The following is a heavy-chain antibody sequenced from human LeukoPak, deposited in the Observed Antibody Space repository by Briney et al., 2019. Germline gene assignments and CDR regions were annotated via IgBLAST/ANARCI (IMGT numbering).Heavy chain of an antibody. CDR3: ATEAASVYYFDY. J-gene: IGHJ4*02. CDR1: GYTLTELS. V-gene: IGHV1-24*01. CDR2: FDPEDGET. D-gene: IGHD5/OR15-5a*01. Sequence: ASVKVSCKVSGYTLTELSMHWVRQAPGKGLGWMGGFDPEDGETIYAQKFQGRVTMTEDTSTDTAYMELSSLRSEDTAVYYCATEAASVYYFDYWGQGTLVTVSS.